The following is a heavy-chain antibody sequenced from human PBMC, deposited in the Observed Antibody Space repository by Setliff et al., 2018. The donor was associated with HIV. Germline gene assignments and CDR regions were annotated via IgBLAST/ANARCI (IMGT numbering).Heavy chain of an antibody. CDR3: ARVRGSSYFGTFDY. CDR2: IYHSGST. CDR1: GYSISSGYY. J-gene: IGHJ4*02. D-gene: IGHD1-26*01. V-gene: IGHV4-38-2*01. Sequence: SETLSLTCAVSGYSISSGYYWGWIRQPPGKGLEWIGSIYHSGSTYYNPSLKSRVTISVDTSKNQFSLKLSSVTAADTAVYYCARVRGSSYFGTFDYWGQGALVTVSS.